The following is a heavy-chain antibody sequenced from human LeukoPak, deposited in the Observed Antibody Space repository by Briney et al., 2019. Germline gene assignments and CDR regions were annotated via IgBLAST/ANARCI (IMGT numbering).Heavy chain of an antibody. V-gene: IGHV4-34*01. D-gene: IGHD3-10*01. J-gene: IGHJ6*03. CDR1: GGSFSGYY. CDR3: ARDLGDYYGSVRGRKNRWYMDV. CDR2: INHSGST. Sequence: SETLSLTCAVYGGSFSGYYWSWIRQPPGKGLEWIGEINHSGSTNYNPSLKSRVTISVDTSKNQFSLKLSSVTAADTAVYYCARDLGDYYGSVRGRKNRWYMDVWGKGTTVTISS.